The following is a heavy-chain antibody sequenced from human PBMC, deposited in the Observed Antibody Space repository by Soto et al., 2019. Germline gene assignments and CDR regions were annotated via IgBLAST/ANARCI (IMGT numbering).Heavy chain of an antibody. V-gene: IGHV1-8*01. Sequence: ASVKVSCKASGYTFTSYDINWVRQATGQGLEWVGWMNPNSGNTGYAQKFQGRVTMTRNASISTAYMELSSLRSEDTAVYYCARERGAYYYYYGMDVWGQGTTVTVSS. CDR2: MNPNSGNT. D-gene: IGHD1-1*01. J-gene: IGHJ6*02. CDR1: GYTFTSYD. CDR3: ARERGAYYYYYGMDV.